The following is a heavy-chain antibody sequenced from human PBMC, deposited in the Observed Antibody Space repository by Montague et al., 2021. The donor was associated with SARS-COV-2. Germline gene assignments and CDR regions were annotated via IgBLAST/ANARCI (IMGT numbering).Heavy chain of an antibody. V-gene: IGHV3-23*01. CDR2: SSGSDGGT. CDR3: AKDSYYYGLGHGMDV. D-gene: IGHD3-10*01. J-gene: IGHJ6*02. CDR1: GFTFSNSA. Sequence: SLRLSCAASGFTFSNSAMSWVRQAPGKGLEWVSGSSGSDGGTHYADSVKGRFTISRDNSKNVLYLQMNSLRAEDTALYYCAKDSYYYGLGHGMDVWGQGTTVTVSS.